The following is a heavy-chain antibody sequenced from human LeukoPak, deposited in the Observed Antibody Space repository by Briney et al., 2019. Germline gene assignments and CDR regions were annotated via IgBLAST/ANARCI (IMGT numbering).Heavy chain of an antibody. CDR1: GFIFDDYA. CDR3: ARGLGGDQGYFDL. V-gene: IGHV3-9*01. D-gene: IGHD3-10*01. CDR2: ISWNSGSL. Sequence: GRSLRLSCAASGFIFDDYAMHWVRQPPGKGLEWVSGISWNSGSLAYADSVKGRFTISRDNAKNSLYLQMNSLRTEDTALYYCARGLGGDQGYFDLWGRGTLATVSS. J-gene: IGHJ2*01.